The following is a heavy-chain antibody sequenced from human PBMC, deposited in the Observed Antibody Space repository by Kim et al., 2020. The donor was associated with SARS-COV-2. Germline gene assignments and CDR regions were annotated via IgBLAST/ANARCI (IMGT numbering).Heavy chain of an antibody. V-gene: IGHV3-33*01. CDR2: IWYDGSNK. Sequence: GGSLRLSCAASGFTFSSYGMHWVRQAPGKGLEWVAVIWYDGSNKYYADSVKGRFTISRDNSKNTLYLQMNSLRAEDTAVYYCARDRCGGDCYSTAFDIWGQGTMVTVSS. CDR3: ARDRCGGDCYSTAFDI. J-gene: IGHJ3*02. CDR1: GFTFSSYG. D-gene: IGHD2-21*02.